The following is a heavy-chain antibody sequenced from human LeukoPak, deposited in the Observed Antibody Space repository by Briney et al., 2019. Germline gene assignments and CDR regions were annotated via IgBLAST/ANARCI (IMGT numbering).Heavy chain of an antibody. D-gene: IGHD3-22*01. V-gene: IGHV3-30*02. CDR2: IRYDGSNK. J-gene: IGHJ4*02. CDR3: AKTYYYDSSGYYYFDY. CDR1: GFTFSNFA. Sequence: GGSLRLSCAASGFTFSNFAMSWVRQAPGKGLEWVAFIRYDGSNKYYADSVKGRFTISRANSKNTLYLQMNSLRAEDTAVYYCAKTYYYDSSGYYYFDYWGQGTLVTVSS.